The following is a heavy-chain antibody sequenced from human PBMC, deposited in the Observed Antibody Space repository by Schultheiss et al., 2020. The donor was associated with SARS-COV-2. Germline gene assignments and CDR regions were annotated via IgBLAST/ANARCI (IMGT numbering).Heavy chain of an antibody. CDR3: AKDHGTGERYFDWLNERAGFDY. J-gene: IGHJ4*02. CDR1: GFTFSSYS. CDR2: ISWNSGSI. Sequence: GGSLRLSCAASGFTFSSYSMNWVRQAPGKGLEWVSGISWNSGSIGYADSVKGRFTISRDNAKNSLYLQMNSLRAEDTAVYYCAKDHGTGERYFDWLNERAGFDYWGQGTLVTVSS. D-gene: IGHD3-9*01. V-gene: IGHV3-21*04.